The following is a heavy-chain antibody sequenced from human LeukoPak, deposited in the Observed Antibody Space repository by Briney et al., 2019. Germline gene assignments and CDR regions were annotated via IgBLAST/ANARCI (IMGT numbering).Heavy chain of an antibody. CDR1: GGSLSGYY. D-gene: IGHD1-1*01. CDR2: INHSGST. CDR3: ARLRLDARHCDL. Sequence: SETLSLTCAVYGGSLSGYYWSWIRQPPGKGLEWIGEINHSGSTNYNPSLKSRVTISVDTSKNQFSLKLSSVTAADTAVYYCARLRLDARHCDLWGRGTPVTVSS. J-gene: IGHJ2*01. V-gene: IGHV4-34*01.